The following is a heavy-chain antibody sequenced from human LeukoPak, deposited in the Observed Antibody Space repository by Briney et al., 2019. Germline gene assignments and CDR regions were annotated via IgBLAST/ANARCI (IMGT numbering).Heavy chain of an antibody. Sequence: GGSLRLSCAASGFTFSSYSMKWVRQAPGKGLEGVSFISSSSSYIYYEDSVKGRFTISRDNAKNSLYLQMNSLSAEDTAVYYCARGTMFPYYFDYWGQGTLVTVSS. D-gene: IGHD3-3*01. CDR2: ISSSSSYI. V-gene: IGHV3-21*01. CDR1: GFTFSSYS. CDR3: ARGTMFPYYFDY. J-gene: IGHJ4*02.